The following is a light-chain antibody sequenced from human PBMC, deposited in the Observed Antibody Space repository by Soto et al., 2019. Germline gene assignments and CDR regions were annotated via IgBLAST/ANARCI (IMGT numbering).Light chain of an antibody. Sequence: IQLTQSPSSLSASVGDRVTITCQACQDISNYLNWYQQKPGKAPKLLIYHASNLETGVPSRFSGSGSGTDFTFTISSLQPEDIATYYCQQYDNLPLTFGGGTSVDIK. J-gene: IGKJ4*01. CDR3: QQYDNLPLT. V-gene: IGKV1-33*01. CDR2: HAS. CDR1: QDISNY.